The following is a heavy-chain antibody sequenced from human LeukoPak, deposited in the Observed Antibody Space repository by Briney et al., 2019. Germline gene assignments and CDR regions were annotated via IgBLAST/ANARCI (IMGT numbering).Heavy chain of an antibody. V-gene: IGHV3-30*18. CDR3: AKDFYSSSWSLYYYYYGMDV. CDR2: ISYDGSDK. Sequence: GGSLRLSCAASGFIFSDYWMHWVRQAPGKGLEWVAVISYDGSDKYYADSVKGRFTISRDNSKNTLYLQMNSLRAEDTAVYYCAKDFYSSSWSLYYYYYGMDVWGQGTTVTVSS. J-gene: IGHJ6*02. D-gene: IGHD6-13*01. CDR1: GFIFSDYW.